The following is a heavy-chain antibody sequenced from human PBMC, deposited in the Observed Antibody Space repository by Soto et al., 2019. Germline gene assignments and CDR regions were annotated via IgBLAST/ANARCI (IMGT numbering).Heavy chain of an antibody. CDR3: ARDRSGSYPNFDY. CDR1: GGSISSGGYY. D-gene: IGHD1-26*01. J-gene: IGHJ4*02. V-gene: IGHV4-31*03. Sequence: QVQLQESGPGLVKPSQTLSLTCTVSGGSISSGGYYWTWIRQHPGKGLEWIGYIYYGGSTNYNPSLMSRVTISVDTSKNQFSLKLSSVTAADTAVYYCARDRSGSYPNFDYWGQGTLVTVSS. CDR2: IYYGGST.